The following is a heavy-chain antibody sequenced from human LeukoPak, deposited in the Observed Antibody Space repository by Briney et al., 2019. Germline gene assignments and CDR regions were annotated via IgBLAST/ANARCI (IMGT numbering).Heavy chain of an antibody. CDR3: ATSASGRSRIAAAGADF. V-gene: IGHV4-59*01. CDR1: GGSISSSF. CDR2: IHYTGSS. D-gene: IGHD6-13*01. Sequence: SETLSLTCSVSGGSISSSFWSWIRQSPGKGLEWIGYIHYTGSSNYNPSLKSRITMSVHTSKNQFSLKLRSVTAADAAVYYCATSASGRSRIAAAGADFWGQGTLVIVSS. J-gene: IGHJ4*02.